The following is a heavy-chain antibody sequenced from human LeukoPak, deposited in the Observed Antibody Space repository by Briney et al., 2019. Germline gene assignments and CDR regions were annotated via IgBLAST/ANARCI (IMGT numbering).Heavy chain of an antibody. D-gene: IGHD4-17*01. Sequence: SETLSLTCTVSGGSISSYYWSWIRQPAGKGLEWIGRIYTSGTTHYNPSLKSRVTMSVDTSKNQFSLKLSSVTAADTAVYYCARLSTVITSFDYWGQGTLVTVSS. V-gene: IGHV4-4*07. CDR3: ARLSTVITSFDY. J-gene: IGHJ4*02. CDR1: GGSISSYY. CDR2: IYTSGTT.